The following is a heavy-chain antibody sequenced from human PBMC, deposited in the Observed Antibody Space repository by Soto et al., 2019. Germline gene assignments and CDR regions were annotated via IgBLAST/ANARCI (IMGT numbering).Heavy chain of an antibody. CDR3: AKEVGYSSGYDYFDY. J-gene: IGHJ4*02. V-gene: IGHV3-23*01. CDR2: ISGSGVST. CDR1: GFTFSSYA. D-gene: IGHD6-19*01. Sequence: EVQLLGSGGGLVQPGGSLRLSCAASGFTFSSYAMSWVRQAPGKGLEWVSGISGSGVSTHYADSVKGRFTISRDNSKNTLYMKMNSLSAEDTGAYYCAKEVGYSSGYDYFDYWGQGTLVTVSS.